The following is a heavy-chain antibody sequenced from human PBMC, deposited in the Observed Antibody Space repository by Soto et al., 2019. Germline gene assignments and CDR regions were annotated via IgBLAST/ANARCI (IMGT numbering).Heavy chain of an antibody. CDR3: ARDGLVAGYYYYYYGMDV. J-gene: IGHJ6*02. V-gene: IGHV3-21*01. CDR2: ISSSSSYI. Sequence: PGGSLRLSCAASGFTFSSYSMNWVRQAPGKGLEWVSSISSSSSYIYYADSVKGRFTISRDNAKNSLYLQMNSLRAEDTAVYYCARDGLVAGYYYYYYGMDVWGQGTTVTVS. D-gene: IGHD6-19*01. CDR1: GFTFSSYS.